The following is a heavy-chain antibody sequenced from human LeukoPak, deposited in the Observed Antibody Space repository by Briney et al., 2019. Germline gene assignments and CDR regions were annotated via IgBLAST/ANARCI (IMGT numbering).Heavy chain of an antibody. D-gene: IGHD3-22*01. CDR3: ARVGYYDSSGYYSPLDY. CDR2: ISGSGGST. Sequence: PGGSLRLSCAASGFTFSSYAMSWVRQAPGKGLEWVSAISGSGGSTYYADSVKGRFTISRDNSKNTLYLHMNSLRAEDTAVYYCARVGYYDSSGYYSPLDYWGQGTLVTVSS. V-gene: IGHV3-23*01. CDR1: GFTFSSYA. J-gene: IGHJ4*02.